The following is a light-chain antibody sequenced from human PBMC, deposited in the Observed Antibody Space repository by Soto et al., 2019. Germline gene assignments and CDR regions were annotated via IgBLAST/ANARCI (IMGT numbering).Light chain of an antibody. CDR2: DAS. Sequence: DIQMTQSPSTLSASVGDRVTITCRASQSISRWVAWYQQKPGKAPKLLFYDASSLESGVPSRFSGSGSGTEFTLTISSLQPDDFATYYCQQYNHYSTFGQGTKLEIK. CDR3: QQYNHYST. V-gene: IGKV1-5*01. CDR1: QSISRW. J-gene: IGKJ2*01.